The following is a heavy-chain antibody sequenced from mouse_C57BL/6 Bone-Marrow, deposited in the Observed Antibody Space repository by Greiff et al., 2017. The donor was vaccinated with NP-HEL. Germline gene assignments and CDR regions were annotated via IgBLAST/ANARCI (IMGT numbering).Heavy chain of an antibody. J-gene: IGHJ4*01. CDR3: ARWLRDYAMDY. CDR2: IYPRSGNT. Sequence: VQVVESGAELARPGASVKLSCKASGYTFTSYGISWVKQRTGQGLEWIGEIYPRSGNTYYNEKFKGKATLTADKSSSTAYMELRSLTSEDSAVYFCARWLRDYAMDYWGQGTSVTVSS. V-gene: IGHV1-81*01. CDR1: GYTFTSYG. D-gene: IGHD1-1*01.